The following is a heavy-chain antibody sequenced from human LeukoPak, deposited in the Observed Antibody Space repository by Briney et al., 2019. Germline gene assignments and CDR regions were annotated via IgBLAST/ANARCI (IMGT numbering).Heavy chain of an antibody. D-gene: IGHD3-10*01. CDR1: GFTFSKYS. CDR3: AKLGKTENHYGSGRFSHYYYMDV. CDR2: ISSTSSII. J-gene: IGHJ6*03. Sequence: PGGSLRLSCAASGFTFSKYSMTWVRQAPGKGLEWVSYISSTSSIIHYADSVKGRFTISRDNSKNTLYLQMNGLRAEDTAVYYCAKLGKTENHYGSGRFSHYYYMDVWGKGTTVTISS. V-gene: IGHV3-48*01.